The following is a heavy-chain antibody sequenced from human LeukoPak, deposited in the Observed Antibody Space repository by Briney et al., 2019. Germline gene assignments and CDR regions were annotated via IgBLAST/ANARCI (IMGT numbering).Heavy chain of an antibody. V-gene: IGHV3-30*04. Sequence: GGSLRLSCAASGFTVSHYAMYRVRQAPGKGLEWVAFISYDGSEQHYAHSVKGRFTISRDSPKNTLYLQMNTLRPEDTAVYYCARERTGFYAEYWGQGTLVTVSS. CDR2: ISYDGSEQ. CDR1: GFTVSHYA. CDR3: ARERTGFYAEY. J-gene: IGHJ4*02. D-gene: IGHD3/OR15-3a*01.